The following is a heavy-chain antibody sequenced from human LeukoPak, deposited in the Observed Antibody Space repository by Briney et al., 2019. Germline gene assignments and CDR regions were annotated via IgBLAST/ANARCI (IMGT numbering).Heavy chain of an antibody. CDR3: AKDDSSSWLFDY. Sequence: GGSLRLSCAASGFTFRSYGMHWVRQAPGKGLEWVALISFDGSNENYADSVKGRFTISRDNSKNTLYLQMNSLRAEDTAVYYCAKDDSSSWLFDYWGQGTLVTVSS. D-gene: IGHD6-13*01. J-gene: IGHJ4*02. CDR1: GFTFRSYG. CDR2: ISFDGSNE. V-gene: IGHV3-30*18.